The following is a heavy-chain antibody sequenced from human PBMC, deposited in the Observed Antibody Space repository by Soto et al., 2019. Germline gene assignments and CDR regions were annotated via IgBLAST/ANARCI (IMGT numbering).Heavy chain of an antibody. D-gene: IGHD2-15*01. Sequence: SVKVSCKASGGTFSSYTISWVRQAPGQGLEWMGRIIPILGIANYAQKFQGRVTITADKSTSTAYMELSSLRSEDTAVYYCARDCSGGSCYGPFWILWGQGTLVTVSS. CDR1: GGTFSSYT. CDR3: ARDCSGGSCYGPFWIL. V-gene: IGHV1-69*04. J-gene: IGHJ4*02. CDR2: IIPILGIA.